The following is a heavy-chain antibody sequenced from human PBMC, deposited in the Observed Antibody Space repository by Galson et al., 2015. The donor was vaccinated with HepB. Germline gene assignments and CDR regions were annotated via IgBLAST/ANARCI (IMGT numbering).Heavy chain of an antibody. Sequence: SETLSLTCSVSGGSISNYYWSWIRQPPGKRLEWIGYISNSGSTNYNPSLKSRLTISVDTSKNQFSLKLSSVTAADTAVYYCATGWHGYTSSYPWYFDLWGRGTLVTVSS. D-gene: IGHD6-13*01. CDR2: ISNSGST. CDR1: GGSISNYY. V-gene: IGHV4-59*01. J-gene: IGHJ2*01. CDR3: ATGWHGYTSSYPWYFDL.